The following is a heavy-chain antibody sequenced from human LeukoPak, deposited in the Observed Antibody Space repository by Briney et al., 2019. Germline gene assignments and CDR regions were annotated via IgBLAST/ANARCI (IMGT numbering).Heavy chain of an antibody. V-gene: IGHV4-34*01. Sequence: SETLSLTCAVYGGSFIGYYWSWIRQPPGKGLEWMGEINHSGMTIYNPSLKSRATISVDTSKNQFSLKLSSVTAADSAVYYCARDPLISSGYYSITKPFVFDIWGQGTMVTVSS. CDR2: INHSGMT. CDR3: ARDPLISSGYYSITKPFVFDI. CDR1: GGSFIGYY. D-gene: IGHD3-22*01. J-gene: IGHJ3*02.